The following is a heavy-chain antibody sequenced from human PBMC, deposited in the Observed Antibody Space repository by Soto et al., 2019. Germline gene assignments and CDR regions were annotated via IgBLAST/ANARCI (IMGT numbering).Heavy chain of an antibody. CDR1: GFTFSSYG. Sequence: EVQQLESGGGLVQPGGSLRLSCAASGFTFSSYGMSWVRQAPGKGQEWVSAISGSGGSTYNADSVKGRFTISRDNSKNTLYLQMNSLRAEDTALYYCAKNEGYSSGWYLDWGQGTLVTVSS. D-gene: IGHD6-19*01. CDR2: ISGSGGST. V-gene: IGHV3-23*01. J-gene: IGHJ4*02. CDR3: AKNEGYSSGWYLD.